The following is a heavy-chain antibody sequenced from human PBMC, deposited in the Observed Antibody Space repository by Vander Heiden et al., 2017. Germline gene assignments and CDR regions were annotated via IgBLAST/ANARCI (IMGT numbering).Heavy chain of an antibody. D-gene: IGHD1-26*01. Sequence: EVQLLESGGGLVQPGGSLRLPFAASASTFSTYAMSWVRRAPGKGLEWVSAISDSGGSTYYGDSVKGRFTISRDNSKNTLYLQMNSLRAEDTAVYYCARHLVGATTFDYWGQGTLVTVSS. J-gene: IGHJ4*02. CDR2: ISDSGGST. CDR1: ASTFSTYA. CDR3: ARHLVGATTFDY. V-gene: IGHV3-23*01.